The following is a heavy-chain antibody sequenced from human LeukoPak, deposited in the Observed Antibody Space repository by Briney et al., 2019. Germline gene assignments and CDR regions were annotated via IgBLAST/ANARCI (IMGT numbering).Heavy chain of an antibody. J-gene: IGHJ4*02. CDR2: INHSGST. V-gene: IGHV4-34*01. Sequence: SETLSLTCAVYGGSFSGYYWSWIRQPPGKGLEWTGEINHSGSTNYNPSLKSRVTISVDTSKNQFSLKLSSVTAADTAVYYCARDWYYYDSSGRDYWGQGTLVTVSS. CDR1: GGSFSGYY. D-gene: IGHD3-22*01. CDR3: ARDWYYYDSSGRDY.